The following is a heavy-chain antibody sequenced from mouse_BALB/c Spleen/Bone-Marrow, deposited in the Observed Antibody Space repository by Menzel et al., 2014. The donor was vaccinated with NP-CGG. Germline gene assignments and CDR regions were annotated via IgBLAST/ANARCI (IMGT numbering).Heavy chain of an antibody. CDR3: TREGDSPFAY. J-gene: IGHJ3*01. V-gene: IGHV1S81*02. CDR1: GYTFTSYY. D-gene: IGHD2-13*01. Sequence: VKLMESGAELVKPGASVKLSCKSSGYTFTSYYMYWVKQRPGQGLDWIGEINPSNGGTNFNEKFKSKATLTVDKSSSTAYMQLSSLTSEDYAVYYCTREGDSPFAYWGQGTLVTVSA. CDR2: INPSNGGT.